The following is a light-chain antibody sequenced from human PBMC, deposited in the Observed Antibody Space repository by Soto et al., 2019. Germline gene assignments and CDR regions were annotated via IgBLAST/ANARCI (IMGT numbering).Light chain of an antibody. CDR1: SSDVGGYNY. J-gene: IGLJ3*02. CDR3: CSYEGSSNWL. CDR2: NVS. V-gene: IGLV2-11*01. Sequence: QSALTQPASVSGSPGQSITISCTGTSSDVGGYNYVSWYQQHPGKAPKLIIYNVSERPSGVSDRFSGSKSGNAASLTISGLQADDEADYYCCSYEGSSNWLFGGGTQLTVL.